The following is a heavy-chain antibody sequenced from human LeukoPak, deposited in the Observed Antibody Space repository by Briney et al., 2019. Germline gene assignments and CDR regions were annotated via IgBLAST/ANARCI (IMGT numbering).Heavy chain of an antibody. V-gene: IGHV1-2*04. CDR3: ARIGGDIVVVPADNWFDP. J-gene: IGHJ5*02. CDR1: GYTFTGYY. D-gene: IGHD2-2*01. Sequence: ASVKVSCKASGYTFTGYYMHWVRQAPGQGLEWMGWINPNSGGTNYAQKFQGWVTMTRDTSISTAYMELSRLRSDDTAVYYCARIGGDIVVVPADNWFDPWGQGTLVTVSS. CDR2: INPNSGGT.